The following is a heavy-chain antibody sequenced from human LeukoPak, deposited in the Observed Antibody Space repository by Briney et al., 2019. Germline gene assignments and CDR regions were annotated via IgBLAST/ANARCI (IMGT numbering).Heavy chain of an antibody. Sequence: SETLSLTCTVSGGSISSYYWSWIRQPPGKGLEWIGHIYGSGSTNYNPSLKSRVTLSVDTSKNQFSLKLSSVTAADTAVYYCARGWGYFDSWGQGTLVTVSS. CDR1: GGSISSYY. D-gene: IGHD7-27*01. V-gene: IGHV4-59*01. CDR2: IYGSGST. CDR3: ARGWGYFDS. J-gene: IGHJ4*02.